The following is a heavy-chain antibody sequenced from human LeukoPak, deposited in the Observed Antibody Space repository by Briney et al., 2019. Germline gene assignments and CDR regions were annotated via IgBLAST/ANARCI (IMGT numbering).Heavy chain of an antibody. CDR1: GGSISSGGYH. D-gene: IGHD5-18*01. CDR2: IYYSGST. CDR3: ARETNVDTAMVGNYFDY. J-gene: IGHJ4*02. Sequence: SETLSLTCTVSGGSISSGGYHWSWIRQHPGKGLEWIGYIYYSGSTYYNPSLKSRVTISVDTSKNQFSLKLSSVTAADTAVYYCARETNVDTAMVGNYFDYWGQGTLVTVSS. V-gene: IGHV4-31*03.